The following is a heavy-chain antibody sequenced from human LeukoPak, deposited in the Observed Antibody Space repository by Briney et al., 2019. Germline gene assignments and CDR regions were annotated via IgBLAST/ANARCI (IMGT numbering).Heavy chain of an antibody. CDR2: ISGSGGST. V-gene: IGHV3-23*01. J-gene: IGHJ4*02. D-gene: IGHD6-13*01. CDR1: RFTFSSHA. Sequence: GGSLILSCAASRFTFSSHAMSWVRQAPGKGLEWVSAISGSGGSTYYADSVKGRFTISGDNSKNTLYLQMNSLRAEDTAVYYCAKEAGGSSWYYFDYWGQGTLVTVSS. CDR3: AKEAGGSSWYYFDY.